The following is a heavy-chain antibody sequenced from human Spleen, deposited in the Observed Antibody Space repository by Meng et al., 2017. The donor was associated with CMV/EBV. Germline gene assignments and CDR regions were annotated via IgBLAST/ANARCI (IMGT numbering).Heavy chain of an antibody. Sequence: SETLSLTCTVSGGSISSSSYYCGWIRQPPGKGLEWIGNMYYSGSTYYNPSLKSRVTISVDTSKNQFSLKLSSVTAVDTAVYYCARIQLLKYPKDDYYYGMDVWGQGTTVTVSS. V-gene: IGHV4-39*01. CDR3: ARIQLLKYPKDDYYYGMDV. D-gene: IGHD2-2*01. CDR1: GGSISSSSYY. CDR2: MYYSGST. J-gene: IGHJ6*02.